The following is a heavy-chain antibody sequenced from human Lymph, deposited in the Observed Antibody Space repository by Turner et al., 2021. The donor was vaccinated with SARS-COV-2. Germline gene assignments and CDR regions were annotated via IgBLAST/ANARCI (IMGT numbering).Heavy chain of an antibody. Sequence: EVQLVESGGGVVKPGGSLRLSWAASGFTFSSYSMNWVRQAPGKGLEWVSSITFTSSYIYYADSVKGRFTISRDNAKNSLYLQMNSLRAEDTAVYYCARGPPDFPYYFDYWGQGTLVTVSS. V-gene: IGHV3-21*01. CDR3: ARGPPDFPYYFDY. D-gene: IGHD2-21*02. J-gene: IGHJ4*02. CDR1: GFTFSSYS. CDR2: ITFTSSYI.